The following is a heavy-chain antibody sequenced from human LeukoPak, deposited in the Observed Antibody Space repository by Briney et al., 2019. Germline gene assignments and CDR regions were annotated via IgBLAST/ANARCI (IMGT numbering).Heavy chain of an antibody. D-gene: IGHD3-9*01. CDR1: GGSISSYY. CDR2: IYYSGST. J-gene: IGHJ3*02. V-gene: IGHV4-59*01. CDR3: AREAPPLRYFDWLLSGEDAFDI. Sequence: SETLSLTCIVSGGSISSYYWSWIRQPPGKGLEWIGYIYYSGSTNYNPSLKSRVTISVDTSKNQFSLKLSSVTAADTAVYYCAREAPPLRYFDWLLSGEDAFDIWGQGTMVTVSS.